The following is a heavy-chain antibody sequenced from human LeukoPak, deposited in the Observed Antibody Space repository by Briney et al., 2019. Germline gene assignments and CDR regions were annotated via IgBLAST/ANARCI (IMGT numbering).Heavy chain of an antibody. CDR3: ARGPLRDYDYVWGSYRYQDRKRFDP. V-gene: IGHV3-23*05. CDR1: GFAFRSSA. J-gene: IGHJ5*02. D-gene: IGHD3-16*02. CDR2: IHSSGTIT. Sequence: GGSLRLSCGASGFAFRSSAMTWVRQAPGKGLEWVSTIHSSGTITYYADSVKGRFTISRDNSKDTLFLQMDSLRAEDTAIYYCARGPLRDYDYVWGSYRYQDRKRFDPWGQGTLVTVSS.